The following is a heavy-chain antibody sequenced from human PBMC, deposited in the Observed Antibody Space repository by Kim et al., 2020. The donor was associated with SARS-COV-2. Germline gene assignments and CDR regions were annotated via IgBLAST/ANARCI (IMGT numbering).Heavy chain of an antibody. CDR2: ISGRGSST. J-gene: IGHJ4*01. CDR1: GFTFANYA. CDR3: AKDSEISRYFDWSFDY. V-gene: IGHV3-23*01. D-gene: IGHD3-9*01. Sequence: GGSLRLSCEASGFTFANYAMTWVRQASGKGLEWVSTISGRGSSTYYAESVKGRFTMSRDNSNNMLYLQMNSLRADDTAVYYCAKDSEISRYFDWSFDYWG.